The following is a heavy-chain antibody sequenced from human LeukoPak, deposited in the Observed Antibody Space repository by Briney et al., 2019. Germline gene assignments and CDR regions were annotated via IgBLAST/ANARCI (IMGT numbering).Heavy chain of an antibody. Sequence: GGSLRLSCAASGFTFSSYAMSWVRQAPGKGLEWVSAISGSGGSTYYADSVKGRFTISRDNSKNTLYLQMNSLTPEDTALYYCAKHGSSSWYGYYGMDVWGQGTTVTVSS. V-gene: IGHV3-23*01. CDR2: ISGSGGST. CDR1: GFTFSSYA. CDR3: AKHGSSSWYGYYGMDV. D-gene: IGHD6-13*01. J-gene: IGHJ6*02.